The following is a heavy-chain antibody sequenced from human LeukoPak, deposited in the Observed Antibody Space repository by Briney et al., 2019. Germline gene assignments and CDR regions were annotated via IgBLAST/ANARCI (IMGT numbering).Heavy chain of an antibody. D-gene: IGHD3-10*01. CDR2: IKQDGSEK. CDR1: GFTVSSNY. Sequence: GGSLRLSCAASGFTVSSNYMSWVRQAPGKGLEWVANIKQDGSEKYYVDSVKGRFTISRDNAKNSLYLQMNSLRAEDTAVYYCARDQTGTFNWFDPWGQGTLVTVSS. CDR3: ARDQTGTFNWFDP. V-gene: IGHV3-7*01. J-gene: IGHJ5*02.